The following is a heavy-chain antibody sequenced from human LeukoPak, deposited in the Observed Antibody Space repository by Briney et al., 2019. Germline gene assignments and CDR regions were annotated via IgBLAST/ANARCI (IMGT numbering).Heavy chain of an antibody. J-gene: IGHJ4*02. Sequence: AGGSLRLSCAASGFTFSSYAMSWVRQAPGKGLEWVSAISGSGGSTYYADSVKGRFTISRDNSKNTLYLQMNSLRAEDTAVYYCARGGGAPPYYFDLWGQGTPVTVSS. D-gene: IGHD1-26*01. V-gene: IGHV3-23*01. CDR2: ISGSGGST. CDR3: ARGGGAPPYYFDL. CDR1: GFTFSSYA.